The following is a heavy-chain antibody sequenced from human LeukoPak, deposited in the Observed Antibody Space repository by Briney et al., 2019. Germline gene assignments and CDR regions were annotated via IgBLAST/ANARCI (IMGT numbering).Heavy chain of an antibody. V-gene: IGHV1-18*01. CDR3: ARAPGYCSSTSCSKYYYYYYMDV. D-gene: IGHD2-2*01. CDR1: GYTLTSYG. CDR2: ISAYNGNT. Sequence: ASVKVSCKASGYTLTSYGISWVRQAPGQGLEWMGWISAYNGNTNYAQKLQGRVTMTTDTSTSTAYMELRSLRSDDTAVYYCARAPGYCSSTSCSKYYYYYYMDVWGKGTTVTVSS. J-gene: IGHJ6*03.